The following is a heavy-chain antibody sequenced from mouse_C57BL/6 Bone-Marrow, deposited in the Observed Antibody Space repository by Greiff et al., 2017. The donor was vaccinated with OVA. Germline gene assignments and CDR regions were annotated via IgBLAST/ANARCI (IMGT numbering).Heavy chain of an antibody. CDR3: ASTAYFDY. CDR2: ISSGGSYT. CDR1: GFTFSSYG. Sequence: VQLQQSGGDLVKPGGSLKLSCAASGFTFSSYGMSWVRQTPDKRLEWVATISSGGSYTYYPDSVKGRFTISRDNAKNTLYLQMSSLKSEDTAMYYCASTAYFDYWGQGTTLTVSS. J-gene: IGHJ2*01. V-gene: IGHV5-6*01.